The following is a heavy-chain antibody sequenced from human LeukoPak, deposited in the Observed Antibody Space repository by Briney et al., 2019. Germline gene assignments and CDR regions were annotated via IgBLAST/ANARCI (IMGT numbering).Heavy chain of an antibody. Sequence: GGSLRLSCAASGFTFSSYGMHWVRQAPGKGLEWGSGISWNSGHKGYADSVKGRFTISRDNAKNSLYLRMNSLRAEDTALYYCAKDRRPTVSGGYFDLWGRGTLVIVSS. V-gene: IGHV3-9*01. D-gene: IGHD3-10*01. CDR3: AKDRRPTVSGGYFDL. CDR2: ISWNSGHK. J-gene: IGHJ2*01. CDR1: GFTFSSYG.